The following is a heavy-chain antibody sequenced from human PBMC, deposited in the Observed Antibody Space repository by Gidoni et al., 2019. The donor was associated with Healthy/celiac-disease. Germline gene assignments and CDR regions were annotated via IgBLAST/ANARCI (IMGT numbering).Heavy chain of an antibody. Sequence: EVQLVESGGGLVKPGGSLRLSCAASGFTFSSYSMNWVRQAPGKGLEWVSSISSSSSYIYYADSVKGRFTISRDNAKNSLYLQMNSLRAEDTAVYYCARDHDYGDYGADWYFDLWGRGTLVTVSS. V-gene: IGHV3-21*01. D-gene: IGHD4-17*01. CDR1: GFTFSSYS. J-gene: IGHJ2*01. CDR3: ARDHDYGDYGADWYFDL. CDR2: ISSSSSYI.